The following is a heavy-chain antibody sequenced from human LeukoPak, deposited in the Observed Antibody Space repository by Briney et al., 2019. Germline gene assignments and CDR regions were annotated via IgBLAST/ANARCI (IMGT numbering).Heavy chain of an antibody. Sequence: ASVKVSCKASGYTFTGYYMHWVRQAPGQGLEWMGWINPNSGGTNYAQKFQGRVTMTRDTSISTAYMELSRLRSDDTAVYYCARGGGYYCGGDCFNPFDPWGQGTLVTVSS. CDR2: INPNSGGT. D-gene: IGHD2-21*01. J-gene: IGHJ5*02. V-gene: IGHV1-2*02. CDR1: GYTFTGYY. CDR3: ARGGGYYCGGDCFNPFDP.